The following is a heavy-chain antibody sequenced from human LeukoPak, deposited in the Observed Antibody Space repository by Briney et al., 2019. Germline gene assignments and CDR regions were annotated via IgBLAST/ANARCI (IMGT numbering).Heavy chain of an antibody. Sequence: ASVKVSCKASGGTFSSYAISWVRQAPGQGLEWMGGIIPIFGTANYAQKFQGRVTITADESTSTAYMELSSLRSEDTAVYYCASGIVGYSGSYSIDYWGQGTLVTVSS. J-gene: IGHJ4*02. CDR3: ASGIVGYSGSYSIDY. D-gene: IGHD1-26*01. CDR2: IIPIFGTA. V-gene: IGHV1-69*13. CDR1: GGTFSSYA.